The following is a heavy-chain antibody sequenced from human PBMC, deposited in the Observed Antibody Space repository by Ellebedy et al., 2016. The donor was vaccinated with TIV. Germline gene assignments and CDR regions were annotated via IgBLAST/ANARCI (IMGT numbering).Heavy chain of an antibody. V-gene: IGHV1-46*01. CDR2: INPRGGTT. CDR1: GYTFTAYY. Sequence: ASVKVSCKASGYTFTAYYMHWVRQAPGQGLEWMGVINPRGGTTSYAQKFQGRVTMTRDTSTSTVYMELSSLRSEDTALYHCARARYYDSSGYFDYWGQGTLVTVSS. D-gene: IGHD3-22*01. J-gene: IGHJ4*02. CDR3: ARARYYDSSGYFDY.